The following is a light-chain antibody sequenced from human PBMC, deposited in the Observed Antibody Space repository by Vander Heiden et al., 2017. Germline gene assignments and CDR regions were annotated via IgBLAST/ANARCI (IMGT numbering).Light chain of an antibody. J-gene: IGLJ3*02. Sequence: QSVLTHPPSASWSPVHRVPLSCSRRSAYIGSNTVNWYQHLPGAAPKLLIYRSDQRPSGVPDRFSGSKSGTSASLAISGLQSEDEADYYCAAWDDSLNEGVFGGGTKLTVL. CDR3: AAWDDSLNEGV. CDR1: SAYIGSNT. V-gene: IGLV1-44*01. CDR2: RSD.